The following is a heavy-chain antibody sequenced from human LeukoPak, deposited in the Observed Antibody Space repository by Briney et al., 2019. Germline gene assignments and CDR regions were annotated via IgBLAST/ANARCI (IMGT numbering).Heavy chain of an antibody. Sequence: ASVKVSCKASGYTFTSYGISWVRQAPGQGLEWMGWISAYNGNTNYAQKLQGRVTMTTDTSTSTAYMELSSLRSEDTAVYYCARVDLTDYGNWFDPWGQGTLVTVSS. J-gene: IGHJ5*02. CDR2: ISAYNGNT. CDR3: ARVDLTDYGNWFDP. V-gene: IGHV1-18*01. D-gene: IGHD3-9*01. CDR1: GYTFTSYG.